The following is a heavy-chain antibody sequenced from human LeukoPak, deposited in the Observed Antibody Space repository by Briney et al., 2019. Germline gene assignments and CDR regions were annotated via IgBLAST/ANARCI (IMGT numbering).Heavy chain of an antibody. V-gene: IGHV3-7*01. Sequence: GGSLRLSCAASGFTFSNYWMSWVRQAPGKGLEWVANIKQDGSEKYYVDSVKGRFTISRDNAKNSLYLQMNSLRAEDTAVYYCASWDSSSWTRGYWGQGTLVTVSS. J-gene: IGHJ4*02. D-gene: IGHD6-13*01. CDR1: GFTFSNYW. CDR2: IKQDGSEK. CDR3: ASWDSSSWTRGY.